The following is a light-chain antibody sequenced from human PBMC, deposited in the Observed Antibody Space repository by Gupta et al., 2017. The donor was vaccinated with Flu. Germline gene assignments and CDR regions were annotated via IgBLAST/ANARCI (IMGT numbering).Light chain of an antibody. V-gene: IGKV4-1*01. J-gene: IGKJ2*03. CDR3: QQYDSSPPS. Sequence: EIVMTQSPDSVAVSLGERATINCKSSQSVLYSSNNKNYLAWYQQKPGLPPKLLIYWASTRESGVPDRFSGSGSGTHFTLTISSLQAEDVAVYYCQQYDSSPPSFGQGTKLEIK. CDR1: QSVLYSSNNKNY. CDR2: WAS.